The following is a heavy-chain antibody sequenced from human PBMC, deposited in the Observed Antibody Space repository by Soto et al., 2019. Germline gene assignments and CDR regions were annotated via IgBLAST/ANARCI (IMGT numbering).Heavy chain of an antibody. CDR3: ARGEVRGLIATGLDY. CDR2: IYYRGNT. J-gene: IGHJ4*02. Sequence: PSETLSLTCSVSGYSISSGFYWDWIRQPPGKGLEWIGSIYYRGNTYYNPSHNGRITISLDTSKHQFSLRLTSVTAADTAVYYCARGEVRGLIATGLDYWCQGALVTVSS. D-gene: IGHD3-10*01. V-gene: IGHV4-38-2*02. CDR1: GYSISSGFY.